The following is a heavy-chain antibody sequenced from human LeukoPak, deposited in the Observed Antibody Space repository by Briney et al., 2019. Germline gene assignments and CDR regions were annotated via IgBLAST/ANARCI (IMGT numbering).Heavy chain of an antibody. CDR2: ASSDGSST. CDR1: GFTFSLFW. Sequence: SGGSLRLSCTASGFTFSLFWMHWVRQAPGKGLEWVSRASSDGSSTVYADSVKGRFAISRDNAKKTMYLQMNSLRVEDTARYYCARDSDAGFDYWGRGTLVTVSS. J-gene: IGHJ4*02. CDR3: ARDSDAGFDY. V-gene: IGHV3-74*01.